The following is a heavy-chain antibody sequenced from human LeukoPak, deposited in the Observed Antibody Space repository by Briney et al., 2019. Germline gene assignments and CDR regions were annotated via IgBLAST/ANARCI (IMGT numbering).Heavy chain of an antibody. V-gene: IGHV3-48*04. J-gene: IGHJ4*02. Sequence: GGSLRLSCAASGFTFSSYSMNWVRQAPGKGLEWVSYIGSSSSTIYYADSVKGRFTISRDNAKNSLYLQMNSLRAEDTAVYYCAREVTAYYDSSGYYFDYWGQGTLVTVSS. D-gene: IGHD3-22*01. CDR3: AREVTAYYDSSGYYFDY. CDR1: GFTFSSYS. CDR2: IGSSSSTI.